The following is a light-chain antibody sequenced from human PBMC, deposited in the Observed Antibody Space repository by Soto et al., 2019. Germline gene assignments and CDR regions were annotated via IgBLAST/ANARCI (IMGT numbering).Light chain of an antibody. CDR2: TNN. Sequence: QSVLTQPPSASGTPGQRVTMSCSGSSSNIGSKPVDWYQQLPGTAPKLLIYTNNQRPSGVPDRFSASKSGTSASLAISGLQSEDEADYYCAAWDDSLNGPVFGGGTKLTVL. V-gene: IGLV1-44*01. CDR3: AAWDDSLNGPV. J-gene: IGLJ3*02. CDR1: SSNIGSKP.